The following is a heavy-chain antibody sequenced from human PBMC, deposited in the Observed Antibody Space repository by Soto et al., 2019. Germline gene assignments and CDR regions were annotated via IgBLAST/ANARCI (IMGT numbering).Heavy chain of an antibody. CDR2: IKHEGGEK. Sequence: PGGSLRLSCAASGFTFSSYWMSWVRQAPGKGLEWVANIKHEGGEKYYVDSVKGRFTISRDNAKNSLYLQMNSLRAEDMAVYYCAYGGYFYNHWGQGTLVTVSS. V-gene: IGHV3-7*01. CDR1: GFTFSSYW. CDR3: AYGGYFYNH. J-gene: IGHJ4*02. D-gene: IGHD3-10*01.